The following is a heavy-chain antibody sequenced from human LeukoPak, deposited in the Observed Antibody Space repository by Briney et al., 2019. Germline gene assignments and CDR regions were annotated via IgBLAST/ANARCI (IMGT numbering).Heavy chain of an antibody. Sequence: GGSLRLSCAASAFTFSNYNMNWVRQAPGKGLEWVSYISSSGSTIYYADSVKGRFTISRDNAKNSLYLQMNSLRAEDTAVYYCAELGITMIGGVWGKGSTVTISS. CDR3: AELGITMIGGV. V-gene: IGHV3-48*04. CDR2: ISSSGSTI. J-gene: IGHJ6*04. CDR1: AFTFSNYN. D-gene: IGHD3-10*02.